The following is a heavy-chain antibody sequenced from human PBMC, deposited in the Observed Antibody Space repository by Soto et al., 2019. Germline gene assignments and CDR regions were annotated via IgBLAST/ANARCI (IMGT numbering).Heavy chain of an antibody. CDR1: GGSFSGYY. D-gene: IGHD4-17*01. J-gene: IGHJ4*02. V-gene: IGHV4-34*01. CDR2: INHSGST. CDR3: ASGYSTVTIDY. Sequence: LEILSLTCAVYGGSFSGYYWSWIRQPPGKGLEWIGEINHSGSTNYNPSLKSRVTISVDTSKNQFSLKLSSVTAADTAVYYCASGYSTVTIDYWGQGTQVTVSS.